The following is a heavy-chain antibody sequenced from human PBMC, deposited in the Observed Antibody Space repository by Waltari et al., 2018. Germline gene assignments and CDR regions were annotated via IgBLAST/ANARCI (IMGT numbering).Heavy chain of an antibody. CDR1: GVIVSNNY. J-gene: IGHJ6*02. Sequence: EVQLVESGGGLIQPGGSLRLSCAASGVIVSNNYMSWVRQAPGKGLEWVSVTKGGGNTFYSDSVKGRFTISTDDSSNTLSLQMNSLRVEDTAVYYCASDPGFANGMDGWGQGTTVTVSS. CDR3: ASDPGFANGMDG. CDR2: TKGGGNT. V-gene: IGHV3-53*01.